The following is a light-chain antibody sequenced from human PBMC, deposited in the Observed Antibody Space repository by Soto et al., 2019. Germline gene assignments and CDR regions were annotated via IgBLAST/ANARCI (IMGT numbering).Light chain of an antibody. Sequence: AIQLTQSPSSLSASVGDRVTITCRASQGISSALAWYQQKPGKPPKLLIYDASSLESGVPSRFSGSGSGTDFTLTISSLQPEDCATYYCQQFNSFSITFGQGTRLEIK. CDR1: QGISSA. CDR3: QQFNSFSIT. CDR2: DAS. J-gene: IGKJ5*01. V-gene: IGKV1-13*02.